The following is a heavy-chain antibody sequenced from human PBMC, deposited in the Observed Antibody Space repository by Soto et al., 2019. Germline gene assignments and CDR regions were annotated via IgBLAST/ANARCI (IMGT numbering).Heavy chain of an antibody. Sequence: SLRLSCVASGFTFSNNDMTWVRQAPVKGLDWVSTIDGTSTFSNYADSVEGRFTISRDNSRNTVYLQMNSLRADDTAVYYCAKNLGWFTALGQGTLFIVS. CDR2: IDGTSTFS. CDR1: GFTFSNND. V-gene: IGHV3-23*05. CDR3: AKNLGWFTA. J-gene: IGHJ5*02. D-gene: IGHD3-9*01.